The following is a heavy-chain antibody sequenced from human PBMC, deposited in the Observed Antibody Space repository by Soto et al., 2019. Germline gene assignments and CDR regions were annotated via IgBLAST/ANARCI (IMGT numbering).Heavy chain of an antibody. CDR2: IFPGDSDI. V-gene: IGHV5-51*01. Sequence: LGESLKISCKVSGYSFSDYWIGWVRQMPGKGLEWMGIIFPGDSDIKYSPSFQGQVIISADKSISTAHLQWSSLEASDTAIYYCARHTSNYYGMDVWGQGTTVTVSS. J-gene: IGHJ6*02. CDR3: ARHTSNYYGMDV. CDR1: GYSFSDYW.